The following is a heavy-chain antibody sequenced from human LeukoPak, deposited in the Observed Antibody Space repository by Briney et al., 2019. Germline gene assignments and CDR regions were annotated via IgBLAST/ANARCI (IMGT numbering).Heavy chain of an antibody. J-gene: IGHJ3*02. CDR3: AREVNEPASADAFDI. D-gene: IGHD2-2*01. CDR2: IFYSGTT. V-gene: IGHV4-31*03. CDR1: GGSIASDNYF. Sequence: SETLSLTCTVSGGSIASDNYFWSWIRQHPERGLEWIGYIFYSGTTYYNPSLKSRITISVDTSKNQFSLKLNSVIAADTAVYYCAREVNEPASADAFDIWGQGTMVTVSS.